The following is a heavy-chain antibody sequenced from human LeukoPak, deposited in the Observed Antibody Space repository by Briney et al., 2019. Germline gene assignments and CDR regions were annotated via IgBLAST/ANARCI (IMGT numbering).Heavy chain of an antibody. CDR1: GFTFSSYA. Sequence: GRSLRLSCAASGFTFSSYALTWVPQAPGKGLEWVSAISSSGDSTYYAESVKGRFTISRDNSKNTLYLQMNSLRAEDTAVYYCAKSPYSNTWSACDYWGQGTLVTVSS. CDR2: ISSSGDST. J-gene: IGHJ4*02. D-gene: IGHD6-13*01. CDR3: AKSPYSNTWSACDY. V-gene: IGHV3-23*01.